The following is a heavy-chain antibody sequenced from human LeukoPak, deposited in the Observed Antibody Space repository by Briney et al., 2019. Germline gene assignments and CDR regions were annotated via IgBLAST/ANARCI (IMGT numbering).Heavy chain of an antibody. Sequence: GGSLRLSCAASGFTLSSYAMHWVRQAPGKGLEWGPVISYDGSNKYYADSVKGRFTISRDNSKNTLYLQMNSLRAEDTAVYYCARDPGYCSSTSCSYDFDYWGQGTLVTVSS. CDR3: ARDPGYCSSTSCSYDFDY. D-gene: IGHD2-2*01. CDR1: GFTLSSYA. CDR2: ISYDGSNK. V-gene: IGHV3-30-3*01. J-gene: IGHJ4*02.